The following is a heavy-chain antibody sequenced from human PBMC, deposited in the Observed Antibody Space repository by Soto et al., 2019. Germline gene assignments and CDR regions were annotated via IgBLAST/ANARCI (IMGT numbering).Heavy chain of an antibody. CDR3: ARAFRRLCNMDV. Sequence: PGGSLTLSCPASGFPFSRYAMTWIRQAPGKGLEWMGVISYIGSNTYNAAPAKGVFTISRDNSKNTVYLQMNSLRGEDTAVYDCARAFRRLCNMDVWGQGTTVTVSS. CDR1: GFPFSRYA. D-gene: IGHD6-6*01. CDR2: ISYIGSNT. J-gene: IGHJ6*02. V-gene: IGHV3-30*03.